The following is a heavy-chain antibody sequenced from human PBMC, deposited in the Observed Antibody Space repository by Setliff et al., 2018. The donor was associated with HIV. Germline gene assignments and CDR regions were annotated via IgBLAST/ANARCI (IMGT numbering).Heavy chain of an antibody. J-gene: IGHJ3*01. CDR2: IYASGNT. V-gene: IGHV4-61*02. CDR3: ARVQMAYAAFDV. D-gene: IGHD4-17*01. CDR1: GDSISSGSYY. Sequence: PSETLSLTCSVSGDSISSGSYYWNWIRQPAGKGLEWIGRIYASGNTNYNPSLKGRVTISVDTSKNQFSLKLSSVTAADTAVYYCARVQMAYAAFDVWGQGTMVTVSS.